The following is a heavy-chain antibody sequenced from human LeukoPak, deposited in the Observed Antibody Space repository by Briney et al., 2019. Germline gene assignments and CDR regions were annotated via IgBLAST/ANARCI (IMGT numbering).Heavy chain of an antibody. J-gene: IGHJ3*02. CDR2: ITWNSGSI. CDR3: AKGVGYSYGVDFDI. V-gene: IGHV3-9*03. D-gene: IGHD5-18*01. CDR1: GFTFDDYA. Sequence: GGSLRLSCVASGFTFDDYAMHWVRQAPGKGLEWVSSITWNSGSIVYAGSVKGRFTISRDNAKNSLYLQMNSLRADDMALYYCAKGVGYSYGVDFDIWGQGTKVTVSS.